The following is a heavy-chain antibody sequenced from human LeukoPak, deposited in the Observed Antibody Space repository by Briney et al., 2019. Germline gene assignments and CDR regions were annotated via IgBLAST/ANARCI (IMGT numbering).Heavy chain of an antibody. CDR2: ISSSSTYI. CDR3: ARGGYSFGFDY. J-gene: IGHJ4*02. Sequence: GGSLRLSCAASGFTFSSYCMNWVRQAPGKGLEWFSSISSSSTYIYYADSVKGRFTISRDNAKNSLYLQMNSLRAEDTAVYYCARGGYSFGFDYWGQGTLVTVSS. D-gene: IGHD5-18*01. CDR1: GFTFSSYC. V-gene: IGHV3-21*01.